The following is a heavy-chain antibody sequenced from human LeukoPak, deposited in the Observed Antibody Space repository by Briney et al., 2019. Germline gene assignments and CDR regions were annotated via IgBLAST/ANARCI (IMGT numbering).Heavy chain of an antibody. CDR3: ARDRRPMVNYYYGLDV. D-gene: IGHD3-10*01. V-gene: IGHV3-33*01. CDR1: GFTFSSYG. J-gene: IGHJ6*02. Sequence: GRSLRLSCAASGFTFSSYGMHWVRQAPGKGLEWLGVIWFDGTNKYYADSVKDRFTISRDNSKNILSLQMFSLRAEDTAVYYCARDRRPMVNYYYGLDVWGQGTTVTVSS. CDR2: IWFDGTNK.